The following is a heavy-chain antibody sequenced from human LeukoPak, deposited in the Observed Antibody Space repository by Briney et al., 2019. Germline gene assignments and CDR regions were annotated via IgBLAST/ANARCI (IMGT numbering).Heavy chain of an antibody. V-gene: IGHV4-59*06. D-gene: IGHD5-18*01. Sequence: SETLSLTCTVSGGSISSYYWSWIRQHPGKGLEWIGYIYYSGSTYYNPSLKSRVTISVDTSKNQFSLKLSSVTAADTAVYYCARARARWIQQSSWWFDPWGQGTLVTVSS. CDR2: IYYSGST. J-gene: IGHJ5*02. CDR1: GGSISSYY. CDR3: ARARARWIQQSSWWFDP.